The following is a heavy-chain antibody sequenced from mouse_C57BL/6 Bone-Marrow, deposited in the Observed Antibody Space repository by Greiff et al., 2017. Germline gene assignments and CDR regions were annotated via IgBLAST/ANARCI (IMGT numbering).Heavy chain of an antibody. D-gene: IGHD1-1*01. J-gene: IGHJ3*01. Sequence: QVQLKESGPGLVAPSQSLSITCTVSGFSLTSYAISWVRQPPGKGLEWLGVIWTGGGTNYNSALKSRLSISKDNSKSQVFLKMNSLQTDDTARYYCASTCYNGGGYGFDYWGQGTLVTVSA. V-gene: IGHV2-9-1*01. CDR3: ASTCYNGGGYGFDY. CDR2: IWTGGGT. CDR1: GFSLTSYA.